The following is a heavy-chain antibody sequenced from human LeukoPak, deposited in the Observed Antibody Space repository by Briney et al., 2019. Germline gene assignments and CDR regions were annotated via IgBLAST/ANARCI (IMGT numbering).Heavy chain of an antibody. CDR3: ATLGTAISY. Sequence: SETLSLTCTVSGGPISSYYWSWIRQPPGKGLEWIGYIYYSGSTNYNPSLKSRVTISVDTSKNQFSLQLSSVTAADTAVYYCATLGTAISYWGQGTLVTVSS. D-gene: IGHD2-21*02. CDR1: GGPISSYY. J-gene: IGHJ4*02. V-gene: IGHV4-59*01. CDR2: IYYSGST.